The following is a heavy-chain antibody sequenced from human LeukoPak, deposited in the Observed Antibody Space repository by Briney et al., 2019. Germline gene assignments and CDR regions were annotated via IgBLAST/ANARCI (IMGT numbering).Heavy chain of an antibody. CDR3: ARGTYSSSWYMVGHYFDY. V-gene: IGHV4-39*07. Sequence: SETLSLTCTVSGGSISSSSYYWGWIRQPPGKGLEWIGSIYYSGSTYYNPSLKSRVTISVDTSKNQFSLKLSSVTAADTAVYYCARGTYSSSWYMVGHYFDYWGQGTLVTVSS. CDR1: GGSISSSSYY. CDR2: IYYSGST. J-gene: IGHJ4*02. D-gene: IGHD6-13*01.